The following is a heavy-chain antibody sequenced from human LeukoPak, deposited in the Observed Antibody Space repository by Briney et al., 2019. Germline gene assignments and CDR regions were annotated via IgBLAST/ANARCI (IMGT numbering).Heavy chain of an antibody. D-gene: IGHD2-15*01. J-gene: IGHJ6*02. CDR1: GGSFSGYY. V-gene: IGHV4-34*01. Sequence: SETLSPTCAVYGGSFSGYYWSWIRQPPGKGLEWIGEINHSGSTNYNPSLKSRVTISVDTSKNQFSLKLSSVSAADAAVYYCARGPPVVVVAATSSCGMDVWGQGTMVTVSS. CDR3: ARGPPVVVVAATSSCGMDV. CDR2: INHSGST.